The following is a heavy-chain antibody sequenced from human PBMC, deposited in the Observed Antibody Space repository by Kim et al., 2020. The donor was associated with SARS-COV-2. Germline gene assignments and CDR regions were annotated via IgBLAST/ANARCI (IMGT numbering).Heavy chain of an antibody. CDR2: IHPSGST. Sequence: SETLSLTCSVYGASFRNYYSSWFRQPPGKGLEWIGEIHPSGSTSYNPSLQSRFTISIDSSKDDLSLKLTSVTAADTAVYFCAWGQDRAKAAYWGQGALVTVSS. V-gene: IGHV4-34*01. J-gene: IGHJ4*02. CDR3: AWGQDRAKAAY. D-gene: IGHD5-18*01. CDR1: GASFRNYY.